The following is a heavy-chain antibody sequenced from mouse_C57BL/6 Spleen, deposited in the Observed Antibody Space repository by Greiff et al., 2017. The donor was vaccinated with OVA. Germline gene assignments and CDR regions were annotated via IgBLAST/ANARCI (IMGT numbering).Heavy chain of an antibody. V-gene: IGHV3-6*01. J-gene: IGHJ3*01. Sequence: VQLKESGPGLVKPSQSLSLTCSVTGYSITSGYYWNWIRQFPGNKLEWMGYISYDGSNNYNPSLKNRISITRDTSKNQFFLKLNSVTTEDTATYYCASGLLAYWGQGTLVTVSA. D-gene: IGHD2-3*01. CDR1: GYSITSGYY. CDR2: ISYDGSN. CDR3: ASGLLAY.